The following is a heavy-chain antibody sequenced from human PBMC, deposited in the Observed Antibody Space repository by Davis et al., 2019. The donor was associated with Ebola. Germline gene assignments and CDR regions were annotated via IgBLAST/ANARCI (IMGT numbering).Heavy chain of an antibody. CDR1: GFTFSSYA. D-gene: IGHD6-6*01. CDR2: ISYDGSNK. Sequence: GESLKISCAASGFTFSSYAMHWVRQAPGKGLEWVAVISYDGSNKYYADSVKGRFTISRDNSKNTLYLQMNSLRAEDTAVYYCARRFIAARFLVVYGMDVWGQGTTVTVSS. J-gene: IGHJ6*02. V-gene: IGHV3-30-3*01. CDR3: ARRFIAARFLVVYGMDV.